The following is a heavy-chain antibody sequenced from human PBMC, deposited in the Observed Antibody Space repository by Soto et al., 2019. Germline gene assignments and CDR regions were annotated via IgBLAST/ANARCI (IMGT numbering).Heavy chain of an antibody. CDR1: GYSISSGYD. J-gene: IGHJ4*02. Sequence: QVQLQESGPGLVKPSETLSLTCAVSGYSISSGYDWGWIRQPPGKGLEWIGSIYHSGSTYYNPSLENRVTITVDTSKTQFSLKLSSVTAADTAVYYCARAHYDSSGSQRDIDYWGQGTLVTVSS. D-gene: IGHD3-22*01. V-gene: IGHV4-38-2*01. CDR3: ARAHYDSSGSQRDIDY. CDR2: IYHSGST.